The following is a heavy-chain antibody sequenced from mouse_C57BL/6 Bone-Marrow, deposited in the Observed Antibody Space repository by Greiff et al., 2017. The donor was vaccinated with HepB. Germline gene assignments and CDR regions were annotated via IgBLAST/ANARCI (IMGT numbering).Heavy chain of an antibody. V-gene: IGHV1-19*01. J-gene: IGHJ3*01. CDR1: GYTFTDYY. CDR3: ARGGYDYDVAWFAY. Sequence: EVKLQESGPVLVKPGASVKMSCKASGYTFTDYYMNWVKQSHGKSLEWIGVINPYNGGTSYNQKFKGKATLTVDKSSSTAYMELNSLTSEDSAVYYGARGGYDYDVAWFAYWGQGTLVTVSA. CDR2: INPYNGGT. D-gene: IGHD2-4*01.